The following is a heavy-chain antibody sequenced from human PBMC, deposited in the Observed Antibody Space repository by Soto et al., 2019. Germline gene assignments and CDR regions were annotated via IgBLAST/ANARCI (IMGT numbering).Heavy chain of an antibody. CDR1: GGTFSSYA. Sequence: QVQLVQSGAEVKKPGSSVQVSCKASGGTFSSYAISWVRQAPGQGLEWMGGIIPIFGTANYAQKFQGRVTITADESTSTAYKELSSLRSEDTAVYYCARDYCSGGSCYSSPPYYYGMDVWGQGTTVTVSS. D-gene: IGHD2-15*01. CDR2: IIPIFGTA. V-gene: IGHV1-69*01. J-gene: IGHJ6*02. CDR3: ARDYCSGGSCYSSPPYYYGMDV.